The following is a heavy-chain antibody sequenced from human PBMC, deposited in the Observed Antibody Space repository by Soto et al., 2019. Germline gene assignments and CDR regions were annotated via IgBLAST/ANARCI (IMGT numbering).Heavy chain of an antibody. CDR1: GGSISSGGYY. CDR3: ARTYYCDNDCFSFDY. J-gene: IGHJ4*02. Sequence: SETLSLTCNVSGGSISSGGYYWTWIRQHPGKGLEWIGNIHHSGSTFYNPSLKSRVSISVDTSKNQFSLKLSSVTAADTAVYYCARTYYCDNDCFSFDYWGQGTLVTVSS. D-gene: IGHD2-21*02. V-gene: IGHV4-31*03. CDR2: IHHSGST.